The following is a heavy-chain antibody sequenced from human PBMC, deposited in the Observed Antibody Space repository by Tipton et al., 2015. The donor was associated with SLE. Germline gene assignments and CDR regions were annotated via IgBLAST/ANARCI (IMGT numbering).Heavy chain of an antibody. CDR2: IYNSGSG. J-gene: IGHJ3*02. CDR1: GDSISSHY. Sequence: LRLSCTVSGDSISSHYWSWIRQPPGKGLEWIGYIYNSGSGNYNPSLKSRVTISVDTSKNQFSLKLSSVSAADTAVYYCARSDYYDSSGYYSYAFDIWGQGTMVTVSS. CDR3: ARSDYYDSSGYYSYAFDI. V-gene: IGHV4-59*11. D-gene: IGHD3-22*01.